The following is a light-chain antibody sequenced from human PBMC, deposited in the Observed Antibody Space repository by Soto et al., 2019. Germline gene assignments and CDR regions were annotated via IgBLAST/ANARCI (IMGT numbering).Light chain of an antibody. CDR1: QSISSN. V-gene: IGKV3-15*01. CDR3: HQYDNWPQT. CDR2: GAS. Sequence: EVVMTQSPATLSVSPVERATLSGRTSQSISSNLAWYQQKPGQAPRLLIYGASNRATGIPARFSGSGFGSEFALTISSLQSEDFAVYYCHQYDNWPQTFGQGTKVDI. J-gene: IGKJ1*01.